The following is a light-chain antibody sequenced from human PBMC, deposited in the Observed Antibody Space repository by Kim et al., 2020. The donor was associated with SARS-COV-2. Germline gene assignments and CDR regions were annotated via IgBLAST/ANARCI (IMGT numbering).Light chain of an antibody. V-gene: IGLV3-19*01. Sequence: SSELTQDPAVSVALGQTVRITCQGDSLRTYYASWYQQKPGQAPVLVIYGKNNRPSGIPDRFSGSSSGNTASLTITGAQAEDEADYYCNSRDGSDNHLDVFGTGTKVTV. CDR3: NSRDGSDNHLDV. J-gene: IGLJ1*01. CDR2: GKN. CDR1: SLRTYY.